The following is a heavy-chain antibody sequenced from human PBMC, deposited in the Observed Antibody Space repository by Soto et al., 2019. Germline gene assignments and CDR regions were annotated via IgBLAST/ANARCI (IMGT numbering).Heavy chain of an antibody. CDR1: GGSISSSYW. D-gene: IGHD3-3*01. CDR3: VTSLNYDFWRDGGRHYYFDY. Sequence: QVQLQESGPGLVTPSGTLSLTCAVSGGSISSSYWWNWVRQPPGKGLEWIGNIYHSGSTNYNPSLKNRVTISVDKSNNQFSLRLSSVTAADTAVYFCVTSLNYDFWRDGGRHYYFDYWGQGTLVTVSS. CDR2: IYHSGST. J-gene: IGHJ4*02. V-gene: IGHV4-4*02.